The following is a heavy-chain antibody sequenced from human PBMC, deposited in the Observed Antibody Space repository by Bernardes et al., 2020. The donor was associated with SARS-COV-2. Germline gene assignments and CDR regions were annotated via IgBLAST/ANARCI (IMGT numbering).Heavy chain of an antibody. V-gene: IGHV4-59*01. CDR3: ARGSGNYVSYYYYGMDV. CDR2: IYYSGST. CDR1: GGSISSYY. Sequence: SETLSITCTVSGGSISSYYWSWIRQPPGKGLEWIGYIYYSGSTNYNPSLKSRVTISVDTSKNQFPLKLSSVTAADTAVYYCARGSGNYVSYYYYGMDVWGQGTTVTVSS. D-gene: IGHD1-7*01. J-gene: IGHJ6*02.